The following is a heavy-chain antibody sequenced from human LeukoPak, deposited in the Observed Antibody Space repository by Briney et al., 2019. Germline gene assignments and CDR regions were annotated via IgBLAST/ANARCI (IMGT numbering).Heavy chain of an antibody. V-gene: IGHV3-33*01. CDR3: ARDMGRAWYGPPDY. Sequence: GGSLRLSCAASGFIFSNYGMHWVRQAPGKRLEWVAVIWNDGSETFHADSVKGRFRIARDNSKNTLYLQMNSLSAEDTAVYFCARDMGRAWYGPPDYWGQGTLVTVSS. CDR2: IWNDGSET. J-gene: IGHJ4*02. D-gene: IGHD6-13*01. CDR1: GFIFSNYG.